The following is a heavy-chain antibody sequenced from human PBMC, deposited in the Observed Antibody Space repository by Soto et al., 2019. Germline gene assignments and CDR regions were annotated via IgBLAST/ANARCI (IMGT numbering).Heavy chain of an antibody. CDR3: AKAEGSGYSGL. Sequence: GGSLRLSCAASGFTFSTYAMSWVRQAPGKGLEWVSVISCNGGSTYYADSVKGRFTISRDNSKNTLYLQMNSLRTEDTAVYYCAKAEGSGYSGLWGQGTLVTVSS. CDR1: GFTFSTYA. D-gene: IGHD5-12*01. V-gene: IGHV3-23*01. CDR2: ISCNGGST. J-gene: IGHJ4*02.